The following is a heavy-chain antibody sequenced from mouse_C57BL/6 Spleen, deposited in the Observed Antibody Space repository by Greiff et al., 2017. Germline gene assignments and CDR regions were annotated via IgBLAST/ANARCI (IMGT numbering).Heavy chain of an antibody. CDR1: GFSFSDYG. CDR3: TRQLRRHAMDY. CDR2: ISSGSSTI. J-gene: IGHJ4*01. V-gene: IGHV5-17*01. D-gene: IGHD3-2*02. Sequence: EVQVVESGGGLVKPGGSLKLSCAASGFSFSDYGMHWVRQAPEKGLEWVAYISSGSSTIYYADPVKGRFTISRGNAKNTLYRQMTSMRSKETAMYYGTRQLRRHAMDYWGQGTSVTVSS.